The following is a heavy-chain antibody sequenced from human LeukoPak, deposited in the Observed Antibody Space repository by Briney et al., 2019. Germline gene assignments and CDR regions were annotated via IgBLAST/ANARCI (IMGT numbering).Heavy chain of an antibody. D-gene: IGHD2-15*01. J-gene: IGHJ4*02. CDR1: GGSFSGYY. Sequence: SETLSLTCAVYGGSFSGYYWSWIRQPPGKGLEWIGEINHSGSTNYNPSLKSRVTISVDTSKNQFSLKLSSVTAADTAVYYCASLDVVVNYWGQGTLVTVSS. V-gene: IGHV4-34*01. CDR2: INHSGST. CDR3: ASLDVVVNY.